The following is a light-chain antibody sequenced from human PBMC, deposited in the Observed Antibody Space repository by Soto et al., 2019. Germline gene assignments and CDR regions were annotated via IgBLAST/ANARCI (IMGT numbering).Light chain of an antibody. Sequence: QSVVTQTPSTSGTPGQRVTISCSGSSSNIGSNSVNWYQQLQGTAPKLVIYSNNQRPSGVPDRFSGSKSGTSASLAISGLRSEDEADYYCASWDDSLSGYVFGTGTKLTVL. CDR2: SNN. V-gene: IGLV1-44*01. CDR1: SSNIGSNS. CDR3: ASWDDSLSGYV. J-gene: IGLJ1*01.